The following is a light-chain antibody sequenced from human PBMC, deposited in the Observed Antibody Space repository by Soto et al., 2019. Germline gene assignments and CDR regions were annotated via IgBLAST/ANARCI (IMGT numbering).Light chain of an antibody. CDR3: QQYYSFPYT. CDR2: AAS. CDR1: PGISSY. J-gene: IGKJ2*01. Sequence: IQLTQSPSSLSASVGDRVTITCRASPGISSYLAWYQQNPGKAPELLIYAASTLQSGVPSRFSGSGSATDFTLTISCLQCEDFATYYCQQYYSFPYTVGRGTKLEIK. V-gene: IGKV1-9*01.